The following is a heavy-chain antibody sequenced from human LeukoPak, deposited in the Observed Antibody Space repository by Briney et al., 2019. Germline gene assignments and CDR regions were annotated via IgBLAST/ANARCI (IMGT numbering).Heavy chain of an antibody. D-gene: IGHD2-8*01. CDR3: ARGLSHYCTNGVCPFDY. J-gene: IGHJ4*02. CDR1: GYSFTSYW. Sequence: GESLKISCKGSGYSFTSYWIGWVRQMPGKGLEWMGIIYPGDSDTRYSPSFQGQVTISADKSISTAYLQWSSLKASDTAMYYCARGLSHYCTNGVCPFDYWGQGTLVTVSS. V-gene: IGHV5-51*01. CDR2: IYPGDSDT.